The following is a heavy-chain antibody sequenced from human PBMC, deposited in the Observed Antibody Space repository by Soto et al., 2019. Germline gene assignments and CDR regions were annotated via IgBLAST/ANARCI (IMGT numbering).Heavy chain of an antibody. V-gene: IGHV1-2*02. CDR2: INPNSGGT. CDR3: ARDEAGYCTNGVCYRPYYFDY. CDR1: GYTFTGYY. J-gene: IGHJ4*02. Sequence: QVQLVQSGAEVKKPGASVKVTCKASGYTFTGYYMHWVRQAPGQGLEWMGWINPNSGGTNYEQKCQGRVTMTRDTSISTAYRELSRLRSDDTAVYYCARDEAGYCTNGVCYRPYYFDYWGQGTLVTVSS. D-gene: IGHD2-8*01.